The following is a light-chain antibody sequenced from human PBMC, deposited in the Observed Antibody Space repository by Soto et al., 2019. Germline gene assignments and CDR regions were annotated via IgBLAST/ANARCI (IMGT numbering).Light chain of an antibody. CDR3: QEYGTSRT. CDR1: ESINSNN. CDR2: GAS. V-gene: IGKV3-20*01. Sequence: EIVLTQSPGTLSLSPGDRATLSCRASESINSNNLAWYQQKPGQAPRLLVYGASSRAAGIPDRFSGSGSGTDFTLTISRLAPEDFALYYCQEYGTSRTFGQGTKVEIK. J-gene: IGKJ1*01.